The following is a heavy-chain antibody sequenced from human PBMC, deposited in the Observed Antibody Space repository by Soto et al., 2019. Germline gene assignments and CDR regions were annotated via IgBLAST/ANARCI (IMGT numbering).Heavy chain of an antibody. D-gene: IGHD5-12*01. Sequence: GGSQRVSSVVAGGTISSYWMHWVRQAPGKGLVWVSRINGDGSSTNYADSVKGRFTISRDNAKNSLYLQMNSLRAEDTAVYYCARDHHRYSGYDYVDYWGQGTLVTGSS. CDR2: INGDGSST. V-gene: IGHV3-74*01. J-gene: IGHJ4*02. CDR3: ARDHHRYSGYDYVDY. CDR1: GGTISSYW.